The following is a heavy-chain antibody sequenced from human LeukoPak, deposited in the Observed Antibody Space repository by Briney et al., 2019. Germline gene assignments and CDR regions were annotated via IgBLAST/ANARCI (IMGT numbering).Heavy chain of an antibody. V-gene: IGHV4-61*02. CDR1: GGSITSSSYY. CDR3: AREAPGYSSGWYQYYYYMDV. Sequence: PSETLSLTCTVSGGSITSSSYYWGWIRQPPGKGLEWIGRIYTSGSTNYNPSLKSRVTISVDTSKNQFSLKLSSVTAADTAVYYCAREAPGYSSGWYQYYYYMDVWGKGTTVTVSS. J-gene: IGHJ6*03. CDR2: IYTSGST. D-gene: IGHD6-19*01.